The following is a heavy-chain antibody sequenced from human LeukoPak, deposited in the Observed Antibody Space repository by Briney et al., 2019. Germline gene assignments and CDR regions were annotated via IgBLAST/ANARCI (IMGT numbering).Heavy chain of an antibody. CDR3: AKKDYYYMDV. CDR1: GGSISSGNYH. Sequence: SETLSLTCTVSGGSISSGNYHWSWIRQPAGKGLEWIGRIYTGGSTNYNPSFKSRLTISIDKSKNQFSLKLNSVTAADTAVYYCAKKDYYYMDVWGKGTTVTVSS. CDR2: IYTGGST. J-gene: IGHJ6*03. V-gene: IGHV4-61*02.